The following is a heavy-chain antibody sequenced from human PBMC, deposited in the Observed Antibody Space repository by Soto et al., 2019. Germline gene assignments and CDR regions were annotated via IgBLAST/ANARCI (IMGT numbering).Heavy chain of an antibody. V-gene: IGHV1-2*02. CDR1: GYTFSDYY. CDR2: INPNSGGT. D-gene: IGHD1-1*01. J-gene: IGHJ4*02. Sequence: ASVKVSCKASGYTFSDYYIHWVRQAPGQGLEWMGWINPNSGGTKYAPKFRGGVTMTRDTSITTAYMELSRLRSGDTAVYYCAREPATAKPEGVDFWGQGTLVTVSS. CDR3: AREPATAKPEGVDF.